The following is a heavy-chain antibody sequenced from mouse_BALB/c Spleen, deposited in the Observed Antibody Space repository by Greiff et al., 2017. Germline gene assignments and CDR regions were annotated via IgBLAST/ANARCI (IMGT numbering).Heavy chain of an antibody. Sequence: EVQVVESGGGLVQPGGSLRLSCATSGFTFTDYYMSWVRQPPGKALEWLGFIRNKANGYTTEYSASVKGRFTISRDNSQSILYLQMNTLRAEDSATYYCARANTGFAYWGQGTLVTVSA. V-gene: IGHV7-3*02. CDR2: IRNKANGYTT. CDR3: ARANTGFAY. D-gene: IGHD5-2*01. J-gene: IGHJ3*01. CDR1: GFTFTDYY.